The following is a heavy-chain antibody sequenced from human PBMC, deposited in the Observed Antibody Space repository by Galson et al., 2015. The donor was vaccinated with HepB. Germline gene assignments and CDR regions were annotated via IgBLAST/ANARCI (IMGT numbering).Heavy chain of an antibody. D-gene: IGHD6-13*01. V-gene: IGHV3-30-3*01. CDR1: GFTFSSYA. Sequence: SLRLSCAASGFTFSSYAMHWVRQAPGKGLEWVTIISYDGSNKYYADSVKGRFTISRDNSKNTLFLQMNNLRAEDTAVYYCAREAKYTSSYVGGVFDIWGQGTMVTVSS. J-gene: IGHJ3*02. CDR2: ISYDGSNK. CDR3: AREAKYTSSYVGGVFDI.